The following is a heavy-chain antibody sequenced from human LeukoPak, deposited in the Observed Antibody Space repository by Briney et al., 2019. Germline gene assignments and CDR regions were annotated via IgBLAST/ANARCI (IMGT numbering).Heavy chain of an antibody. CDR3: ARAPDSSGYYYSSWFDP. Sequence: GGSLRPSCAASGFTFSSYSMNWVRQAPGKGLEWVSSISSSSSYIYYADSVKGRFTISRDNAKNSLYLQMNSLRAEDTAVYYCARAPDSSGYYYSSWFDPWGQGTLVTVSS. CDR2: ISSSSSYI. J-gene: IGHJ5*02. V-gene: IGHV3-21*01. D-gene: IGHD3-22*01. CDR1: GFTFSSYS.